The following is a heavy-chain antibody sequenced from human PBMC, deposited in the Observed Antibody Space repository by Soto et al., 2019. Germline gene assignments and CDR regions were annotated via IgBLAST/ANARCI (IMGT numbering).Heavy chain of an antibody. CDR1: GFTFSSYG. V-gene: IGHV3-30*18. CDR2: ISYDGSNK. CDR3: AKDYVGTTAFWSGYYNYFDY. J-gene: IGHJ4*02. Sequence: GGSLRLSCAASGFTFSSYGMHWVRQAPGKGLEWVAVISYDGSNKYYADSVKGRFTISRDNSKNTLYLQMNSLRAEDTAVYYCAKDYVGTTAFWSGYYNYFDYWGQGTLVTVSS. D-gene: IGHD3-3*01.